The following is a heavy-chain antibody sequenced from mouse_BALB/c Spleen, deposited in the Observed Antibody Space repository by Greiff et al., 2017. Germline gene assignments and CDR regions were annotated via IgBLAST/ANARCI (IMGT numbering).Heavy chain of an antibody. CDR3: ARARGYGSSWFAY. J-gene: IGHJ3*01. D-gene: IGHD1-1*01. Sequence: VKLQESGAELMKPGASVKISCKATGYTFSSYWIEWVKQRPGHGLEWIGEILPGSGSTNYNEKFKGKATFTADTSSNTAYMQLSSLTSEDSAVYYCARARGYGSSWFAYWGQGTLVTVSA. CDR1: GYTFSSYW. V-gene: IGHV1-9*01. CDR2: ILPGSGST.